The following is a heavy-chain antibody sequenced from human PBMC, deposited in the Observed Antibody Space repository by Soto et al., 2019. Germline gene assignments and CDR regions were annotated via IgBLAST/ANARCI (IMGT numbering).Heavy chain of an antibody. CDR2: IIPIFGTT. D-gene: IGHD3-10*01. CDR3: ASMESPPGPGAYYSDY. V-gene: IGHV1-69*13. CDR1: GGTFSSYA. Sequence: SVKVSCKASGGTFSSYAISWVRQAPGQGLEWMGGIIPIFGTTNYAQKFQGRVTITGDESASTAYMELSSLRSEDTAVYYCASMESPPGPGAYYSDYWGQGTLVTVSS. J-gene: IGHJ4*02.